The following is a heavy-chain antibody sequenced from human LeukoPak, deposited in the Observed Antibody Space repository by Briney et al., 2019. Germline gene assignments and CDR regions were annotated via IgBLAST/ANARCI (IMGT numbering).Heavy chain of an antibody. Sequence: SETLSLTCTVSGGSISSSSYYWGWIRQPPGKGLEWIGSIYYSGSTYYNPSLKSRVTISVDTSKNQFSLKLSSVTAADTAVYYCARYYDYFDYWGQGTLVTVSS. CDR1: GGSISSSSYY. CDR2: IYYSGST. D-gene: IGHD1-26*01. CDR3: ARYYDYFDY. J-gene: IGHJ4*02. V-gene: IGHV4-39*01.